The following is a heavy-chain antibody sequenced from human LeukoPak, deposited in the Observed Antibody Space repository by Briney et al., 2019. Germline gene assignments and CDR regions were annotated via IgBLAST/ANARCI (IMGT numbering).Heavy chain of an antibody. CDR1: GFTFRSYA. J-gene: IGHJ4*02. CDR2: LSGRGDIT. D-gene: IGHD6-6*01. CDR3: VKGEYSSSSGFLFDY. V-gene: IGHV3-23*01. Sequence: PGGSLRLSCEASGFTFRSYAMNWVRLAPGKGLEWVSSLSGRGDITYYADSVKGRFTISRDNSKNTLYLQMSSLRAEDTAVYYCVKGEYSSSSGFLFDYWGQGTLVTVSS.